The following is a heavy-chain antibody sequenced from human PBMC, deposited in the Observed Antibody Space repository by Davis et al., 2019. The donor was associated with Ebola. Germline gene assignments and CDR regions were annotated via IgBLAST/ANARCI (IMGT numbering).Heavy chain of an antibody. V-gene: IGHV4-34*01. CDR2: INHSGST. J-gene: IGHJ4*02. Sequence: MPSELLSPTFPLYGGSFSAYYCSWIRQPPGKGLEWIGEINHSGSTNYNPSLKSRVTISVDTSKNQFSLTLSSVTAADTAVYYCAALYGGQDYWGQGTLVTVSS. D-gene: IGHD4-23*01. CDR1: GGSFSAYY. CDR3: AALYGGQDY.